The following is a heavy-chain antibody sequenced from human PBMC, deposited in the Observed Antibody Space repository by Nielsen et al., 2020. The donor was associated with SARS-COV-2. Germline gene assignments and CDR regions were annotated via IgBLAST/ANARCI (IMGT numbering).Heavy chain of an antibody. CDR1: GFTFSAYA. CDR3: ARDGSSSFSRWLSGY. CDR2: VSGNVAQTT. D-gene: IGHD6-13*01. J-gene: IGHJ4*02. V-gene: IGHV3-23*01. Sequence: GGSLRLSCAASGFTFSAYAMIWVRQAAGKGLEWVSAVSGNVAQTTYYADSVKGRFTISRDNSQNTLYLEMNGLRAEDTAIYYCARDGSSSFSRWLSGYWGQGTLVTVSS.